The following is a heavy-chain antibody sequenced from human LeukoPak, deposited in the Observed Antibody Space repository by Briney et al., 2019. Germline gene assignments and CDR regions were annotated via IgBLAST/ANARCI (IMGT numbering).Heavy chain of an antibody. CDR3: ARESLKGDYIYYFDY. V-gene: IGHV1-18*01. D-gene: IGHD4-17*01. J-gene: IGHJ4*02. CDR1: GYTFTGYG. CDR2: ISAYNGNT. Sequence: ASVKVSCKASGYTFTGYGISWVRQAPGQGLEWMGWISAYNGNTNYAQKLQGRVTMTTDTSMSTAYMELRSLRSDDTAVYYCARESLKGDYIYYFDYWGQGTLVTISS.